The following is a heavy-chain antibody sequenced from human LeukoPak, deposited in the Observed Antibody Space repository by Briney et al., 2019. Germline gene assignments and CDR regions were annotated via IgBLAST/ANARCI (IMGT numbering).Heavy chain of an antibody. J-gene: IGHJ4*02. CDR3: ATDTSMITFGGVNIFDY. Sequence: VASVKVSCKVSGYTLTELSMHWARQAPGKGLGWMGGFDPEDGETIYAQKFQGRVTMTEDTSTDTAYMELSSLRSEDTAVYYCATDTSMITFGGVNIFDYWGQGTLVTVSS. D-gene: IGHD3-16*01. CDR2: FDPEDGET. V-gene: IGHV1-24*01. CDR1: GYTLTELS.